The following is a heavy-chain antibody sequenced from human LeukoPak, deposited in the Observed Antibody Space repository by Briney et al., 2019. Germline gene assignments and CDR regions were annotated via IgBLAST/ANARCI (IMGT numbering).Heavy chain of an antibody. CDR1: GGSISSGSYY. D-gene: IGHD6-13*01. CDR2: IYTSGST. Sequence: TLSLTCTVSGGSISSGSYYWSWIRQPAGKGLEWIGRIYTSGSTHYNPSLKSRVTISVDTSKNQFSLKLSSVTAADTAVYYCARGGYSSSWELFDYWGQGTLVTVSS. V-gene: IGHV4-61*02. J-gene: IGHJ4*02. CDR3: ARGGYSSSWELFDY.